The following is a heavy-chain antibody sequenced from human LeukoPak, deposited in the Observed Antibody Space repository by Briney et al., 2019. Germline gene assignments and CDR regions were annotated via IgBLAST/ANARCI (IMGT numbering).Heavy chain of an antibody. D-gene: IGHD6-19*01. V-gene: IGHV4-4*07. CDR2: IYTSGST. CDR1: GGSISSYY. CDR3: ARDYIAVADGAFDI. J-gene: IGHJ3*02. Sequence: SETLSLTCTVSGGSISSYYWSWIRQPAGKGLEWIGRIYTSGSTNYNPSLKSRVTMSVDTSKNQFSLKLSSVTAADTAVYYCARDYIAVADGAFDIWGQGTMVTVS.